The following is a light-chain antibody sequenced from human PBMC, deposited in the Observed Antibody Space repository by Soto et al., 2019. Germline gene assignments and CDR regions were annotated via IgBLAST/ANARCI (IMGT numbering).Light chain of an antibody. V-gene: IGKV3-11*01. CDR1: QSVNNY. CDR2: DAS. CDR3: QQRSNWPWT. J-gene: IGKJ1*01. Sequence: VVWRQSPARLCVSPGERAALACRASQSVNNYLAWYQQRPGQAPRLLIYDASNRATGIPARFSGSGSGTDFTLPISRLEPEDFAVYYCQQRSNWPWTFGQGTKVDIK.